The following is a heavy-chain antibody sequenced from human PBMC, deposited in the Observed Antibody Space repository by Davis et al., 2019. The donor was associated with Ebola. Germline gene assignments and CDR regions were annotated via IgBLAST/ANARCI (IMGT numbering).Heavy chain of an antibody. CDR1: GFTFTSYA. CDR3: ARDGAEMTTGDLYYYYYSMDV. CDR2: ISYDRSDK. J-gene: IGHJ6*02. D-gene: IGHD5-24*01. Sequence: PGGSLRLSCAASGFTFTSYAMHWVRQAPGKGLEWVAVISYDRSDKYYADSVKGRFTISRDNSKNTLYLQMNSLRAEDTAVYYCARDGAEMTTGDLYYYYYSMDVWSQGTTVTVSS. V-gene: IGHV3-30*04.